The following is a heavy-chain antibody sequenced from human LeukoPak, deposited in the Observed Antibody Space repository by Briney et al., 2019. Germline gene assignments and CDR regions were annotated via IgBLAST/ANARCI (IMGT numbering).Heavy chain of an antibody. CDR1: GYTFTSYG. J-gene: IGHJ4*02. Sequence: ASVKVSCKASGYTFTSYGISWVRQAPGQGLEWMGWISAYNGNTNYAQKLQGRVTMTTDTSTSTAYMELRSLRSDDTAVYYCARDRGDTVVVPAATLFDYWGQGTLVTVSS. D-gene: IGHD2-2*01. V-gene: IGHV1-18*01. CDR2: ISAYNGNT. CDR3: ARDRGDTVVVPAATLFDY.